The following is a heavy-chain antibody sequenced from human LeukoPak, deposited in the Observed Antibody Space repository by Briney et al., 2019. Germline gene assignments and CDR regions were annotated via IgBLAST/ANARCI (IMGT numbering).Heavy chain of an antibody. CDR2: VYYTGST. CDR3: ARHTGGSVRGCFDP. J-gene: IGHJ5*02. V-gene: IGHV4-59*01. CDR1: GGSIGNYY. Sequence: SETLSLTCTVSGGSIGNYYWSWIRRTPGKGLEWIGYVYYTGSTNYNPSLQSRVRLSVDTSRNQFSLKLNSLTAADTAVYYCARHTGGSVRGCFDPWGQGTLVTASS. D-gene: IGHD2-8*02.